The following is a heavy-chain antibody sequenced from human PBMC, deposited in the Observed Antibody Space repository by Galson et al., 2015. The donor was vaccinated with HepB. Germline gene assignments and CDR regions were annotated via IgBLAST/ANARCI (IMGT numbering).Heavy chain of an antibody. D-gene: IGHD1-1*01. Sequence: SLRLSCAASGFTFSNVWMSWVRQAPGKGLEWVGRIKSKTDGGTTDYAAPVKGRFSISRDDSKNTLYQQMNSLKTEDTAVYYCTTDDLRTGTTGYWGQGTLVTVSS. CDR2: IKSKTDGGTT. J-gene: IGHJ4*02. CDR3: TTDDLRTGTTGY. V-gene: IGHV3-15*01. CDR1: GFTFSNVW.